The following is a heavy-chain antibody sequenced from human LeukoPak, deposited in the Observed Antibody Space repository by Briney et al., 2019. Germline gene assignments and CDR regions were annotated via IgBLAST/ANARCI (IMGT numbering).Heavy chain of an antibody. J-gene: IGHJ5*02. Sequence: SETLSLTCTVSGGSISSYYWSWIRQPPGKGLEWIGNIYYSGSTYYNPSLESRVTMSLDTSKNQFSLKLSSVTAADTAVYYCARVRIAAAGTEEFDPWGQGTLVTVSS. CDR2: IYYSGST. CDR3: ARVRIAAAGTEEFDP. D-gene: IGHD6-13*01. V-gene: IGHV4-59*01. CDR1: GGSISSYY.